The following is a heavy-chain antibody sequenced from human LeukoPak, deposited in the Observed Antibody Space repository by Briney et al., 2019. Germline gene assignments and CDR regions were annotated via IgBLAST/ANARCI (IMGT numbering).Heavy chain of an antibody. D-gene: IGHD5-18*01. CDR1: RGTFSSYA. Sequence: ASVKVSCKASRGTFSSYAISWVRQAPGHGLEWMGGIIPIFGTANYAQKLPRRVTITADESTSTAYMELSSLRSEDTAVYCCARLSYGYAVDYWGQGTLVTVSS. J-gene: IGHJ4*02. V-gene: IGHV1-69*13. CDR2: IIPIFGTA. CDR3: ARLSYGYAVDY.